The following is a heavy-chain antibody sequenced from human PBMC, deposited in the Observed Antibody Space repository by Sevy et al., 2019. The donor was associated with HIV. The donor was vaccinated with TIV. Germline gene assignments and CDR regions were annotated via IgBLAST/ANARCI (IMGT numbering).Heavy chain of an antibody. CDR3: ARHNGRAYDSSGYYYSY. CDR2: ISAYNGNT. Sequence: ASVKVSCKASGYTFTSYGISWVRQAPGQGLEWMGWISAYNGNTNYAQKLQGRVTMTTDTSTGPAYMELRSLRSDDTAVYYCARHNGRAYDSSGYYYSYWGQGTLVTVFS. V-gene: IGHV1-18*01. J-gene: IGHJ4*02. D-gene: IGHD3-22*01. CDR1: GYTFTSYG.